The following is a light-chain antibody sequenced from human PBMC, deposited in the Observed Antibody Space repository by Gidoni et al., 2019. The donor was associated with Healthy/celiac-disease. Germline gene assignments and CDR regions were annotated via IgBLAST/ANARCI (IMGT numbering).Light chain of an antibody. CDR3: ASWEDTLNGTV. CDR1: YSRVGTNT. V-gene: IGLV1-44*01. Sequence: QAVLPQPPSVSGTPGQGVTISFSGTYSRVGTNTVNCSHQFPGAAPRLLILNNSQRPSGVPDRFSGYKSGNSASLAISGLQSEDAADYFCASWEDTLNGTVFGGGTKVTVL. CDR2: NNS. J-gene: IGLJ3*02.